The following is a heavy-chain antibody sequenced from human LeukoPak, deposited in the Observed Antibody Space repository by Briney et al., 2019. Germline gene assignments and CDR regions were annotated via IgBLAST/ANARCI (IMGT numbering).Heavy chain of an antibody. Sequence: SETLSLTCTVSGGSISSYYWSWIRQPPGKGLEWIGYIYYSESTNYNPSLKGRVTISVDTSKNQFSLKLSSVTAADTAVYYCAREAWSGYRPSYDYWGQGTLVTVSS. V-gene: IGHV4-59*01. CDR2: IYYSEST. D-gene: IGHD3-3*01. J-gene: IGHJ4*02. CDR3: AREAWSGYRPSYDY. CDR1: GGSISSYY.